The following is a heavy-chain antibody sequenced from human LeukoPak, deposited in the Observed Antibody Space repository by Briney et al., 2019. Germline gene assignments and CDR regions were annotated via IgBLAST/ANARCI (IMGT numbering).Heavy chain of an antibody. Sequence: ASVKVSCKASGYTFTSYAMNWVGQAPGQGLEGVGWINTNTGNPTYAQGFTGRFVFSLDTSVSTAYLQISSLKAEDTAVYYCARGGTTDYYYGSGSYFADYWGQGTLVTVSS. CDR1: GYTFTSYA. D-gene: IGHD3-10*01. J-gene: IGHJ4*02. CDR3: ARGGTTDYYYGSGSYFADY. CDR2: INTNTGNP. V-gene: IGHV7-4-1*02.